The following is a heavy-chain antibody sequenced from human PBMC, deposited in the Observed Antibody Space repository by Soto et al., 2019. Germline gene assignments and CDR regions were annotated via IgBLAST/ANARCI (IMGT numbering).Heavy chain of an antibody. D-gene: IGHD3-10*01. CDR2: IYPGDSDT. CDR3: AKRDGDTGSFDYYYGMDV. V-gene: IGHV5-51*01. CDR1: GYSFTSYW. J-gene: IGHJ6*02. Sequence: PGESLKISCKGSGYSFTSYWIGWVRQMPGKGLEWMGIIYPGDSDTRYSPSFQGQVTISVDKSISTAYLQMNSLRAEDTAVYYCAKRDGDTGSFDYYYGMDVWGQGTTVTVSS.